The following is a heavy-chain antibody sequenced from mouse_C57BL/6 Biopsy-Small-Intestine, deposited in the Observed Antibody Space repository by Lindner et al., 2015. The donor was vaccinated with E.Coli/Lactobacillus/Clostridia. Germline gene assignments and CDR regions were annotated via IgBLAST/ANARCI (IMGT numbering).Heavy chain of an antibody. V-gene: IGHV1-63*01. CDR3: ARDFQGAGSAYYFDF. J-gene: IGHJ3*01. CDR1: GVTFNNDI. CDR2: IIVTSGIP. D-gene: IGHD1-1*01. Sequence: SVKVSCKASGVTFNNDIISWLRQAPGQGLEWMGGIIVTSGIPNRAQKFYDRVTLTADKSTNTVYMELNSLRSEDTATYYCARDFQGAGSAYYFDFWGQGTLVTVS.